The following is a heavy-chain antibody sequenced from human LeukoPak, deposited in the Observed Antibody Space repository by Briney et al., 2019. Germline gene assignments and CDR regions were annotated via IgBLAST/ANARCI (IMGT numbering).Heavy chain of an antibody. J-gene: IGHJ4*02. Sequence: GGTLRLSCAASGFAFSSDSTNWGRQGPGEGPEWGSYFRTSGNIDYADSVKGRFTSSREKAKNSLYLQMNSLRVEDTAVYYCAREASGEYYVYYFDLWGQGTLVTVSS. CDR1: GFAFSSDS. CDR3: AREASGEYYVYYFDL. V-gene: IGHV3-21*05. D-gene: IGHD1-26*01. CDR2: FRTSGNI.